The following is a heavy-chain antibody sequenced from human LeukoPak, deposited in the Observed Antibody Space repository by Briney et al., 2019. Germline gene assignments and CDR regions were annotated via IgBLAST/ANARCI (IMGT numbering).Heavy chain of an antibody. D-gene: IGHD3-22*01. CDR2: ISGSGGST. V-gene: IGHV3-23*01. CDR3: AKAPYYDSSGYYLINDH. Sequence: GGSLRLSCAASGFTFSSYAMSWVRQAPGKGLEWVSAISGSGGSTYYADSVKGRFTISRDNSKNTLYLQMNSLRAEDTAVYYCAKAPYYDSSGYYLINDHWGQGTLVTVSS. J-gene: IGHJ4*02. CDR1: GFTFSSYA.